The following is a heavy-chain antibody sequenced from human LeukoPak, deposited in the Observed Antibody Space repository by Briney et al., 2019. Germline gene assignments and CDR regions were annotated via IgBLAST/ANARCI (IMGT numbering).Heavy chain of an antibody. D-gene: IGHD1-26*01. Sequence: SETLSLTCTVSGGSISNSFWSWLRQPPGKGLEWIAYIYYTGNTKYNPSLKSRVTISVDTSKNQFSLRLSSVTAADTAVYYCARDSGSSPTFDYWGQGTLVTVSS. CDR1: GGSISNSF. CDR3: ARDSGSSPTFDY. V-gene: IGHV4-59*01. CDR2: IYYTGNT. J-gene: IGHJ4*02.